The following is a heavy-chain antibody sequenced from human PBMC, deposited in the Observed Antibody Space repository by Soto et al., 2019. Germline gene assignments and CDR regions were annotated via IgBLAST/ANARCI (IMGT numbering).Heavy chain of an antibody. CDR1: GYTFTSYG. CDR3: ARVPNPFRLKIGYEDAYDF. J-gene: IGHJ3*01. V-gene: IGHV1-18*01. Sequence: GASVKVSCKASGYTFTSYGISWLRQAPGQGLEWMGWISAYNGNTNYAQKLQGRVTMTTDTSTSTAYMELRSLRSDDTAVYYCARVPNPFRLKIGYEDAYDFWGQGTMVTVSS. CDR2: ISAYNGNT. D-gene: IGHD5-12*01.